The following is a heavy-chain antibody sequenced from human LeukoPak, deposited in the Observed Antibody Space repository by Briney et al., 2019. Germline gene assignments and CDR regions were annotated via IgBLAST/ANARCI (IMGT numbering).Heavy chain of an antibody. V-gene: IGHV4-39*01. CDR2: VHHSGST. CDR3: ARQLYVSGSYYAPMDV. CDR1: GGSISSSSYF. D-gene: IGHD3-10*01. J-gene: IGHJ6*03. Sequence: PSETLSLTCTVSGGSISSSSYFWGWIRQPPGKGLEWIASVHHSGSTYYNPSLKSRLTISVDTSKNQFSLKMSSVTAADTAVYFCARQLYVSGSYYAPMDVWGKGTTVTISS.